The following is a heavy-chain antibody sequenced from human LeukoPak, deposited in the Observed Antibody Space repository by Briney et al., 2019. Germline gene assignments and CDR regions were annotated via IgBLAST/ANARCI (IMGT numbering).Heavy chain of an antibody. Sequence: GASVKVSCKASGGTFSSYAISWVRQAPGQGLEWMGRIIPILGIANYAQKFQGRVTITADKSTSTAYMELSRLRSDDTAVYYCAREGGGDREFDYWGQGTLVTVSS. CDR1: GGTFSSYA. CDR2: IIPILGIA. J-gene: IGHJ4*02. D-gene: IGHD3-10*01. V-gene: IGHV1-69*04. CDR3: AREGGGDREFDY.